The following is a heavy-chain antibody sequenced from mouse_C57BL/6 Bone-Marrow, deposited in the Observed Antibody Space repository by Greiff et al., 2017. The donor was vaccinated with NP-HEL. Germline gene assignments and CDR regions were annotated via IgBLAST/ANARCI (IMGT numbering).Heavy chain of an antibody. CDR2: ISGGGGNT. D-gene: IGHD2-3*01. V-gene: IGHV5-9*01. J-gene: IGHJ1*03. CDR1: GFTFSSYT. CDR3: ARRGGYYYWYFDV. Sequence: EVKLVESGGGLVKPGGSLKLSCAASGFTFSSYTMSWVRQTPETRLEWVATISGGGGNTYYPDSVKGRFTISRDNAKNTLYLQMSSLRSEDTALYYCARRGGYYYWYFDVWGTGTTVTVSS.